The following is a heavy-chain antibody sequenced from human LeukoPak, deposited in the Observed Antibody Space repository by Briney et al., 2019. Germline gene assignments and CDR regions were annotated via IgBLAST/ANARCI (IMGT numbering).Heavy chain of an antibody. V-gene: IGHV3-7*01. Sequence: GGSLRLSCAASGFTFSSYWMSWVRQAPGKGLEWVANIKEDGSDKKYVDSVKGRFTTSRDNSKNTLYLQMNSLRAEDTAVYYCAKDRSASYGVGGYFDYWGQGDLVTVSS. CDR2: IKEDGSDK. D-gene: IGHD1-26*01. CDR1: GFTFSSYW. CDR3: AKDRSASYGVGGYFDY. J-gene: IGHJ4*02.